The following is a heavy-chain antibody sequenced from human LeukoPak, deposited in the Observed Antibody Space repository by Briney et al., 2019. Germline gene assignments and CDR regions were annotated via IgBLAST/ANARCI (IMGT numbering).Heavy chain of an antibody. J-gene: IGHJ4*02. Sequence: AASVKVSCKASGGTFSSYAISWLRQAPGQGLEWMGRIIPIFGTANYAQKFQGRVTITTDESTSTAYMELSSLRSEDTAVYYCARDRWGYSYEYYFDYWGQGTLVTVSS. CDR1: GGTFSSYA. D-gene: IGHD5-18*01. CDR3: ARDRWGYSYEYYFDY. CDR2: IIPIFGTA. V-gene: IGHV1-69*05.